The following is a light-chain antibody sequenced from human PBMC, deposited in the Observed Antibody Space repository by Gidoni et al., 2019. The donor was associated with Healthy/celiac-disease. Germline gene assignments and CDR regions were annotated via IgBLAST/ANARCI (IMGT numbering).Light chain of an antibody. V-gene: IGLV1-40*01. CDR2: GNS. Sequence: QSVLTPPPSVSGAPGPRVTISCTGSSSNIGAGYAVHWYQQLPGTAPKLLLYGNSNRPSGVPDRFSGSKSGTSASLAITGLQAEDEADYYCQSYDSSLSGCVVFGGGTKLTVL. CDR3: QSYDSSLSGCVV. J-gene: IGLJ2*01. CDR1: SSNIGAGYA.